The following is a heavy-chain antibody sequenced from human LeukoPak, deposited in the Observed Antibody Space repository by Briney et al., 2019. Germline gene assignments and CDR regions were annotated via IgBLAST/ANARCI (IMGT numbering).Heavy chain of an antibody. CDR2: INHSGST. CDR3: ARDWRRIAVAGTWYNWFDP. V-gene: IGHV4-34*01. J-gene: IGHJ5*02. Sequence: SETLSLTCAVYGASVSGYYWSWIRQPPGKGLEWIGEINHSGSTYKNPSLKSRVIISVDTSKNQFSLKLSSVTAADTAVYYCARDWRRIAVAGTWYNWFDPWGQGTLVTVSS. D-gene: IGHD6-19*01. CDR1: GASVSGYY.